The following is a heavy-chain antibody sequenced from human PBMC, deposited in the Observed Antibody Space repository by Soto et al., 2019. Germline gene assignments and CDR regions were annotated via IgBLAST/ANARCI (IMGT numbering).Heavy chain of an antibody. CDR1: GGSISSYY. V-gene: IGHV4-59*01. D-gene: IGHD6-19*01. CDR3: ASWVAGARGFVY. Sequence: QVQLQESGPGLVKPSETLSLTCTVSGGSISSYYWSWIRQPPGKGLEWIGYIYYSGSTNYYPSLKSRVTISVDTSKNQFSLKLSSVTAADTAVYYCASWVAGARGFVYWGQGTLVTVAS. J-gene: IGHJ4*02. CDR2: IYYSGST.